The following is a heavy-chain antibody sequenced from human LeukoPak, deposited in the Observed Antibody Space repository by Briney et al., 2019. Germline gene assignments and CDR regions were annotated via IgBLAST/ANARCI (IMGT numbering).Heavy chain of an antibody. Sequence: GGSLRLSCAASGFTFSSYAMSWVRQAPGKGLEWVSAISGSGGSTYYADSVKGRFTISRDNSKNTLYLQMNSLRAEDTAVYYCAKDQPMTALWFGDSPNAFDIWGQGTMVAVSS. CDR3: AKDQPMTALWFGDSPNAFDI. D-gene: IGHD3-10*01. CDR1: GFTFSSYA. J-gene: IGHJ3*02. V-gene: IGHV3-23*01. CDR2: ISGSGGST.